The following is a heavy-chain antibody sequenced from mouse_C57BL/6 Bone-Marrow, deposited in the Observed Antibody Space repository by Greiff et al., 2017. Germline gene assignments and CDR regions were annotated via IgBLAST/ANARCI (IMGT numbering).Heavy chain of an antibody. D-gene: IGHD4-1*01. Sequence: VQLQQSGTVLARPGASVKMSCKTSGYTFTSYWMHWVNQRPGQGLEWIGAIYPGHSDTSSNQKFKGKAKLTAVKSASTAYMELSSLKNETSAVYYCTELASHFGDWGQGTTLTVSS. CDR2: IYPGHSDT. J-gene: IGHJ2*01. CDR3: TELASHFGD. V-gene: IGHV1-5*01. CDR1: GYTFTSYW.